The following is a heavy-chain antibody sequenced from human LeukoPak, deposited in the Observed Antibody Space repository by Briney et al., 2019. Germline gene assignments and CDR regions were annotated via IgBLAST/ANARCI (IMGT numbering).Heavy chain of an antibody. CDR3: ARVQVSYDSSGYPDY. J-gene: IGHJ4*02. CDR2: IYHSGST. CDR1: GGPISSGGYY. Sequence: SETLSLACTVSGGPISSGGYYWSWIRQPPGKGLEWIGYIYHSGSTYYNPSLKSRVTISVDTSKNQFSLKLSSVTAADTAVYYCARVQVSYDSSGYPDYWGQGTLVTVSS. V-gene: IGHV4-30-2*05. D-gene: IGHD3-22*01.